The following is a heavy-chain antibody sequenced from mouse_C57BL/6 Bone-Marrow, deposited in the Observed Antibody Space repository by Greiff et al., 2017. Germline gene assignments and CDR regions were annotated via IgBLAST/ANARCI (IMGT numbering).Heavy chain of an antibody. D-gene: IGHD2-3*01. Sequence: VKPGPSVKISCKASGFTFNAYYMHWVKQSHGKSLEWIGLVFHFNGGTSYNQKFKGKATLTVDTSSSTAYMELNSLNSEYAEGYYCARWLLRYYAFDYWGQGTSVTVSS. CDR2: VFHFNGGT. V-gene: IGHV1-36*01. J-gene: IGHJ4*01. CDR1: GFTFNAYY. CDR3: ARWLLRYYAFDY.